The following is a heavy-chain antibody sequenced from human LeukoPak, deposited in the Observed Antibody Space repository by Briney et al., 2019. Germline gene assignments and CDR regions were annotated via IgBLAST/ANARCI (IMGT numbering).Heavy chain of an antibody. CDR2: INHSGST. D-gene: IGHD3-10*01. Sequence: KTSETLSITCAVYGGSFSGYYWSWIRQPPGKGLEWIGEINHSGSTNYNPSLKSRVTISVDTSKNQFSLKLSSVTAADTAVYYCARSIGGSGSYSDYWGQGTLVTVSS. CDR1: GGSFSGYY. CDR3: ARSIGGSGSYSDY. V-gene: IGHV4-34*01. J-gene: IGHJ4*02.